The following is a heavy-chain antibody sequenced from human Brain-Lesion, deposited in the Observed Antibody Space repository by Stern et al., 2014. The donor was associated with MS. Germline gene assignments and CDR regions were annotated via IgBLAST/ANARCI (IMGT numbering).Heavy chain of an antibody. CDR2: IYYSGNT. CDR3: AGEEDIRYCSGGSCTGNWFDP. CDR1: GGSVSSTSYA. V-gene: IGHV4-39*02. D-gene: IGHD2-15*01. Sequence: QVQLVQSGPGLVKPSETLSLTCTVAGGSVSSTSYAWAWIRQPPGKGLEWIGTIYYSGNTYYSPSLKSRLTLSLDTSKTQFSPPLRSVTAADTAVYYCAGEEDIRYCSGGSCTGNWFDPWGQGTLVTVSS. J-gene: IGHJ5*02.